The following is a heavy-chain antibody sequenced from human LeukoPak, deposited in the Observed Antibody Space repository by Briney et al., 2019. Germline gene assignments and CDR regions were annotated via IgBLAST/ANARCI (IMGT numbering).Heavy chain of an antibody. V-gene: IGHV3-30*02. CDR3: ARGGDFWSAIDY. Sequence: GGSLRLSCAASGFTFSSFGMHWVRQAPGKGLEWVTFIRYDGNYQYYADSVKGRFTISRDNSRNILYLQMNSLRPEDTAVYYCARGGDFWSAIDYWGQGTLVTVSS. J-gene: IGHJ4*02. CDR2: IRYDGNYQ. D-gene: IGHD3-3*01. CDR1: GFTFSSFG.